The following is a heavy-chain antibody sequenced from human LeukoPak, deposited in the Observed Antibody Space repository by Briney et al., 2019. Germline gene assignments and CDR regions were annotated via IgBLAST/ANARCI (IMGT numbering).Heavy chain of an antibody. D-gene: IGHD3-22*01. J-gene: IGHJ4*02. CDR3: ARDWSPRSYDSSGPFDY. Sequence: GASVKVSCKASGYTFTSYGISWVRQAPGQGLEWIGWISAYNGNTNYAQKLQGRVTMTTDTSTSTAYMELRSLRSDDTAVYYCARDWSPRSYDSSGPFDYWGQGTLVTVSS. V-gene: IGHV1-18*01. CDR2: ISAYNGNT. CDR1: GYTFTSYG.